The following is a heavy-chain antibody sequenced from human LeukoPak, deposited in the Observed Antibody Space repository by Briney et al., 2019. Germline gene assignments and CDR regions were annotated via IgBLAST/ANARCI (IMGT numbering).Heavy chain of an antibody. CDR2: IRSKANTYAT. J-gene: IGHJ3*02. Sequence: GGSLRLSCAASGLTFSGSDIHWVRQASGKGLEWVGRIRSKANTYATAYAASVKGRFTISRDDSKNTAYLQMKSLNTEDTAVYYCTRILLRCDILTAYPLDTFDIWGQGTMVTVSS. CDR1: GLTFSGSD. V-gene: IGHV3-73*01. CDR3: TRILLRCDILTAYPLDTFDI. D-gene: IGHD3-9*01.